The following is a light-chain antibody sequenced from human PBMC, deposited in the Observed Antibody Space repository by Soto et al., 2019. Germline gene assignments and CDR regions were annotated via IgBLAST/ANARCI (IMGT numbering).Light chain of an antibody. V-gene: IGKV1-5*03. Sequence: IKMTKSPSTLSAYIGDRVTITCRASQSISGLLAWYQQKPGKAPKLLIYKASGLEGGVPSRFSGSGSGTEFTLTINGLQPDDFATYYCQQYNTFCTSGQGGKVDNK. J-gene: IGKJ1*01. CDR3: QQYNTFCT. CDR1: QSISGL. CDR2: KAS.